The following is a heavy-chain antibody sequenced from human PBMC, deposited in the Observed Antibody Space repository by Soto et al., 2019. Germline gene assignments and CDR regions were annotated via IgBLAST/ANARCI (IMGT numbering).Heavy chain of an antibody. D-gene: IGHD3-10*01. Sequence: GGSLRLSCAASGFTFSSYWMSWVRQAPGKGLEWVANIKQDGSEKYYVDSVKGRFTISRDNAKNSLYLQMNSLRAEDTAVYYCASENVWFGELRGLYYFDYWGQGTLVTVSS. CDR2: IKQDGSEK. J-gene: IGHJ4*02. CDR3: ASENVWFGELRGLYYFDY. V-gene: IGHV3-7*03. CDR1: GFTFSSYW.